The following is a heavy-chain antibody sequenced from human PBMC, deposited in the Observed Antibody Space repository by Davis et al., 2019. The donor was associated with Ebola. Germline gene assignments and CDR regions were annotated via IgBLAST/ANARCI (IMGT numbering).Heavy chain of an antibody. Sequence: PGGSLRLSCTVSGGSISSHYWSWIRQPAGKGLEWIGRIYGSGSANYNPSLKSRVTLSVDTSKNQFSLKVNSVTAADTAVYYCARGRDGTNTFDYWGQGTLVTVSS. CDR2: IYGSGSA. D-gene: IGHD5-24*01. CDR1: GGSISSHY. CDR3: ARGRDGTNTFDY. J-gene: IGHJ4*02. V-gene: IGHV4-4*07.